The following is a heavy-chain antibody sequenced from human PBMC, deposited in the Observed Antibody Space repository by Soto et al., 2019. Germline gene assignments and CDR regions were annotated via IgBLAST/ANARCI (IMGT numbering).Heavy chain of an antibody. V-gene: IGHV4-34*01. CDR3: ARGGGRSGIRAV. J-gene: IGHJ6*02. Sequence: SETLSLTCAVYGGSFSGYYWSWIRQPPGKGLEWIGEINHSGSTNYNPSLKSRVTISVDTSKNQFSLKLASVTAADTAIYYCARGGGRSGIRAVWGLGTTVTVSS. CDR1: GGSFSGYY. CDR2: INHSGST. D-gene: IGHD5-12*01.